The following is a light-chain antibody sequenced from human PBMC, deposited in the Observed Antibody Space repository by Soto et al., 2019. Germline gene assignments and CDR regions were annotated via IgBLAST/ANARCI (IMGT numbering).Light chain of an antibody. J-gene: IGKJ5*01. Sequence: IVLPQTPATLSLSPGERATLSCRASQSLSNNIYLAWYQQKPGQAPRLLIYGASSRATGIPNRFSGSGSGTEFTLTISSLQPEDFATYYCQQSESYLTFGQGARLEIK. CDR3: QQSESYLT. CDR2: GAS. CDR1: QSLSNNIY. V-gene: IGKV3D-20*02.